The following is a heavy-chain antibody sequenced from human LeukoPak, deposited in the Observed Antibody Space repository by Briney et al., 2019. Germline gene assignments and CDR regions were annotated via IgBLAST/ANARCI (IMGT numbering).Heavy chain of an antibody. CDR1: GFTFSSYS. D-gene: IGHD3-22*01. Sequence: PGGSLRLSCPASGFTFSSYSMNWVRQAPGKGLEWVSSISSSSSYIYYADSVKGRFTISRDNAKNSLYLQMNSLRAEDTALYHCARRDSSGYYYRFDYWSQGTLVTVSS. J-gene: IGHJ4*02. V-gene: IGHV3-21*01. CDR2: ISSSSSYI. CDR3: ARRDSSGYYYRFDY.